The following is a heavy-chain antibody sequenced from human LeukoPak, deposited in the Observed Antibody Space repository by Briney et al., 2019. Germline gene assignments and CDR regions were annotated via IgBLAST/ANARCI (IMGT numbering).Heavy chain of an antibody. D-gene: IGHD3-3*02. Sequence: SETLSLTCTVSGGSISSGSYFWSWIRQPPGKGLEWIGSIYHSGSTYYNPSLKSRVTISVDTSKNQFSLKLSSVTAADTAVYYCARDPSYISGHNYWGQGTLVTVSS. V-gene: IGHV4-39*07. CDR2: IYHSGST. CDR1: GGSISSGSYF. J-gene: IGHJ4*02. CDR3: ARDPSYISGHNY.